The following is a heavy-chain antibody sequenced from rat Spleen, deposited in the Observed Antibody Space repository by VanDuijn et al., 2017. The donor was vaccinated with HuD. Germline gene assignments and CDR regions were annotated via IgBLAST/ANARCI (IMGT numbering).Heavy chain of an antibody. CDR1: GFTFNKYW. V-gene: IGHV5-31*01. CDR2: ITNTGGST. CDR3: ASNDY. Sequence: EVQLVESGGGLVQPGRSLRLACVASGFTFNKYWMTWIRQAPGKGLEWVASITNTGGSTHYPDSVKGRFSISRDNAKSTLYLQMDSLTSEDTATYCCASNDYWGQGVVVTVSS. J-gene: IGHJ2*01.